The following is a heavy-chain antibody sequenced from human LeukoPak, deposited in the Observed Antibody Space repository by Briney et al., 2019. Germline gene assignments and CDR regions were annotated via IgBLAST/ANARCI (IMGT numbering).Heavy chain of an antibody. J-gene: IGHJ4*02. CDR2: ISYDESNK. Sequence: PGGSLRLSCAASGFTFTIYGMYWVRQAPGKGLGWVVMISYDESNKYYTDSVKGRFTISRDNSKNTLYLQMNSLRAEDTAIYYCAKETLGYCSGGSCQGLNYWGQGTLVTVSS. CDR1: GFTFTIYG. CDR3: AKETLGYCSGGSCQGLNY. D-gene: IGHD2-15*01. V-gene: IGHV3-30*18.